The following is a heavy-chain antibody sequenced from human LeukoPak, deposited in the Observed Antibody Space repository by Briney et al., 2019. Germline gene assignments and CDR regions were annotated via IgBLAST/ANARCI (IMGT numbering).Heavy chain of an antibody. CDR2: IYYSGST. V-gene: IGHV4-59*01. Sequence: SETLSLTCTVSGGSISSYYWSWIRQPPGKGLEWIGYIYYSGSTNYNPSLKSRVTISVEPSKNQFYLKLSSVPAADTAVYYCARDRRVRGVGIDYWGQGTLVTVSS. D-gene: IGHD3-10*01. J-gene: IGHJ4*02. CDR3: ARDRRVRGVGIDY. CDR1: GGSISSYY.